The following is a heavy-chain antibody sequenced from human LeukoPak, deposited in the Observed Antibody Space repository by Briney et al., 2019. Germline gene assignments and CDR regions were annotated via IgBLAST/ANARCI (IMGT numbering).Heavy chain of an antibody. V-gene: IGHV3-23*01. D-gene: IGHD6-19*01. CDR3: AKWSSGWYGDY. CDR1: GFTVSSNY. J-gene: IGHJ4*02. Sequence: PGGSLRLSCAASGFTVSSNYMSWVRQAPGKGLEWVSAISGSGGSTYYADSVKGRFTISRDNSKNTLYLQMNSLRAEDTAVYYCAKWSSGWYGDYWGQGTLVTVSS. CDR2: ISGSGGST.